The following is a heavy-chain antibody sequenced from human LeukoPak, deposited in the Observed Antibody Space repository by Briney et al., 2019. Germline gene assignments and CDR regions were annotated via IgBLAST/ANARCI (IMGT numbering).Heavy chain of an antibody. CDR1: GYSLTTYW. Sequence: GESLKISCKGSGYSLTTYWIGWGGQMPGKGLEWMGTIYPGDSDTRYSPSFQGQVTISADKSTSIAYLQWSSLKASDTAIYYCARRNAYMEYFDLWGRGTLVTVSS. CDR3: ARRNAYMEYFDL. V-gene: IGHV5-51*01. CDR2: IYPGDSDT. J-gene: IGHJ2*01. D-gene: IGHD3-16*01.